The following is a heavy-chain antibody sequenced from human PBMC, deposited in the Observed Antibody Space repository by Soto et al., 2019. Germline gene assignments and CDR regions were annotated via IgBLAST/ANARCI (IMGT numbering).Heavy chain of an antibody. CDR1: GYTFTGYY. D-gene: IGHD2-15*01. Sequence: ASVKVSCKASGYTFTGYYMHWVRQAPGQGLEWMGWINPNSGGTNYAQKFQGWVTMTRDTSISTAYMELSRLRSDDTAVYYCARADKPYYYYGMDVWGQGTTVTVSS. CDR3: ARADKPYYYYGMDV. CDR2: INPNSGGT. V-gene: IGHV1-2*04. J-gene: IGHJ6*02.